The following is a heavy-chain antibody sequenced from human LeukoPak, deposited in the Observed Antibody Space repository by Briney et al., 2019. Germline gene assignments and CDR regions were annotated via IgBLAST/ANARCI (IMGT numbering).Heavy chain of an antibody. V-gene: IGHV4-39*01. CDR2: IYFSGST. Sequence: PSETLSLTCTVSGGSISSRSYYWGWIHQPPWKGLEWIGSIYFSGSTYYNSSLKSRVTISVDTSQNQLSLKLSSVTAADTAVYYCAGIFGYSYGKVDYWGQGTLVTVSS. CDR1: GGSISSRSYY. D-gene: IGHD5-18*01. J-gene: IGHJ4*02. CDR3: AGIFGYSYGKVDY.